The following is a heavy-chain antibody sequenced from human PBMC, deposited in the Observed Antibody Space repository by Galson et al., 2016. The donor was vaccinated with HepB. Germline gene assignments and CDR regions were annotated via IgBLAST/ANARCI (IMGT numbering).Heavy chain of an antibody. Sequence: QSGAEVKKPVESLRISCKGSGYSFSNHYINWVRQMPGKGLEWMGRIDPSDSDTDYSPSFQGHVIISVDKSIGTAHLQWSSLKVSDTAIYYCARQTVRYYYGMDVWGQGTTVSVSS. D-gene: IGHD4-17*01. CDR2: IDPSDSDT. J-gene: IGHJ6*02. CDR3: ARQTVRYYYGMDV. CDR1: GYSFSNHY. V-gene: IGHV5-10-1*01.